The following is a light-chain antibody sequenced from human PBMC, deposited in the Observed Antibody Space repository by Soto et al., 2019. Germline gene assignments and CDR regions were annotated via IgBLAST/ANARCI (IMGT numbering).Light chain of an antibody. Sequence: DTQMTQSPSTLSASVGDRVTITCRASQNVNSWLAWYQQKPGKAPKLLIYKASNLENGVPSRFSGSGSGTEFTLTISGLQPDDFASYYCQQYNNYSGTFGQGTKVEIK. V-gene: IGKV1-5*03. CDR2: KAS. CDR1: QNVNSW. J-gene: IGKJ1*01. CDR3: QQYNNYSGT.